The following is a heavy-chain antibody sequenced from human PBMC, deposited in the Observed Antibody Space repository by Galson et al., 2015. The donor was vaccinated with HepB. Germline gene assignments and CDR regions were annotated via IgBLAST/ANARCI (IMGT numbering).Heavy chain of an antibody. J-gene: IGHJ2*01. Sequence: SVKVSCKASGYTFTGYYMHWVRQAPGQGLEWMGRINPNSGGTNYAQKFQGRVTMTRDTSISTAYMELSRLRSDDTAVYYCARVSSYGPSGWYFDLWGRGTLVTVSS. CDR2: INPNSGGT. D-gene: IGHD3-10*01. V-gene: IGHV1-2*06. CDR3: ARVSSYGPSGWYFDL. CDR1: GYTFTGYY.